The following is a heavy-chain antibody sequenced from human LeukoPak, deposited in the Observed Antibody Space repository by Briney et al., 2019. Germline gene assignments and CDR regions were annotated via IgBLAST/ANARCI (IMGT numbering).Heavy chain of an antibody. J-gene: IGHJ4*02. CDR2: FDPEDGET. V-gene: IGHV1-24*01. CDR3: ATGAPYCSSTSCYPAAAKNGGYYFDY. Sequence: GASVKVSCKVSGYTLTELSMHWVRQAPGKGLEWMGGFDPEDGETIYAQKFQGRVTMTEDTSTDTAYMELSSLRSEDTAVYYCATGAPYCSSTSCYPAAAKNGGYYFDYWGQGTLVTVSS. D-gene: IGHD2-2*01. CDR1: GYTLTELS.